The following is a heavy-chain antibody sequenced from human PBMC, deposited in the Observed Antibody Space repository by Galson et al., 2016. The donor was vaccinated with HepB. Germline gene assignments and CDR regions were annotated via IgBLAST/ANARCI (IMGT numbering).Heavy chain of an antibody. V-gene: IGHV3-33*08. CDR2: IWYDGSNK. D-gene: IGHD3-9*01. CDR1: EFTVSNKY. CDR3: ARGRYDILTLAN. J-gene: IGHJ4*02. Sequence: SLRLSCAASEFTVSNKYMAWVRQAPGKGLEWVAVIWYDGSNKYYADSVKGRFTISRDNSKNTLYLQMNSLRAEDTAVYYCARGRYDILTLANWGQGTLVTVSS.